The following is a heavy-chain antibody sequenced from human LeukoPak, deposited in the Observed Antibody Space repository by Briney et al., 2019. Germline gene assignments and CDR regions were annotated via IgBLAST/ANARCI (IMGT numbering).Heavy chain of an antibody. J-gene: IGHJ4*02. CDR2: IYYSGST. Sequence: KSSQTLSLTCTVSGGSISSGGYYWSWIRQHPGKGLEWIGYIYYSGSTYYNPSLKSRVTISVDTSKNQFSLKLSSVTAADTAVYYCARGPRDYYDSSGYFPLGVYFDYWGQGTLVTVSS. D-gene: IGHD3-22*01. CDR3: ARGPRDYYDSSGYFPLGVYFDY. V-gene: IGHV4-31*03. CDR1: GGSISSGGYY.